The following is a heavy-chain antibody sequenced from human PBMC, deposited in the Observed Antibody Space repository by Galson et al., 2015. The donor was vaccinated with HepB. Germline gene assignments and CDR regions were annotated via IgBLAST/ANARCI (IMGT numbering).Heavy chain of an antibody. CDR1: GGTFSSYA. CDR3: ARVGGKLGYCSGGNCPNWFDP. J-gene: IGHJ5*02. V-gene: IGHV1-69*13. Sequence: SVKVSCKASGGTFSSYAISWVRQAPGQGLEWMGGIIPISGTTDYAQNFQGRVTITADESTSTAYMEMSSLRSEDTAIYYCARVGGKLGYCSGGNCPNWFDPWGQGALVTVAS. CDR2: IIPISGTT. D-gene: IGHD2-15*01.